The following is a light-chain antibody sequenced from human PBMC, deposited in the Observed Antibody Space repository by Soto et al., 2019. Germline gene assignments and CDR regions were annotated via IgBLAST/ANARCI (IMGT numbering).Light chain of an antibody. J-gene: IGLJ1*01. CDR2: EVS. V-gene: IGLV2-8*01. Sequence: QSVLTQPPSASGSLGQSVTISCTGTSSDVGGYNYVSWYQQHPGKAPKLMIYEVSKRPSGVPDRFSGSKSGNTASLTVSGLQAEDEADYYCSSYAGSNNLGVFGTGTQLTVL. CDR1: SSDVGGYNY. CDR3: SSYAGSNNLGV.